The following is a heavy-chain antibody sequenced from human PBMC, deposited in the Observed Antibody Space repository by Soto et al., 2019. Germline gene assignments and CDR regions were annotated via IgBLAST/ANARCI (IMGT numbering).Heavy chain of an antibody. D-gene: IGHD1-26*01. CDR1: GFTFSSYG. CDR2: ISYDGSNK. CDR3: AKQNPQGVSIVAPYYYYGMDV. J-gene: IGHJ6*02. Sequence: GGSLRLSCAASGFTFSSYGMHWVRQAPGKGLEWVAVISYDGSNKYYADSVKGRFTISRDNSKNTLYLQMNSLRAEDTAVYYCAKQNPQGVSIVAPYYYYGMDVWGQGTTVTVSS. V-gene: IGHV3-30*18.